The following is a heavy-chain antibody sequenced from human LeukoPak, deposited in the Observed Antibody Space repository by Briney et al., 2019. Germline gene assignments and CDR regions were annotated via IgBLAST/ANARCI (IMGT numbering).Heavy chain of an antibody. CDR3: ARRTEMGYWYFDL. V-gene: IGHV4-39*01. D-gene: IGHD5-24*01. CDR1: GGSISSNRYN. Sequence: SETLSLTCTVSGGSISSNRYNWAWIRQPPGKGLEWMGSIYHSGATYYNPSLKGRVTISVDASKNQFSLKLSSVTAADTAVYYCARRTEMGYWYFDLWGRVTLVTVSS. J-gene: IGHJ2*01. CDR2: IYHSGAT.